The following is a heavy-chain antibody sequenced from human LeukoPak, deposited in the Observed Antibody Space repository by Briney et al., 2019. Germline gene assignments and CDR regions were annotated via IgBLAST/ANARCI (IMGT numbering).Heavy chain of an antibody. Sequence: ASVKVSCKASGYTFTGYYMHWVRQAPGQGLEWMGIINPSGGSTSYAQKFQGRVTMTRDTSTSTVYMELSSLRAEDTAVYYCAREWDTYYFDYWGQGTLVTVSS. V-gene: IGHV1-46*01. CDR3: AREWDTYYFDY. J-gene: IGHJ4*02. CDR2: INPSGGST. CDR1: GYTFTGYY. D-gene: IGHD1-26*01.